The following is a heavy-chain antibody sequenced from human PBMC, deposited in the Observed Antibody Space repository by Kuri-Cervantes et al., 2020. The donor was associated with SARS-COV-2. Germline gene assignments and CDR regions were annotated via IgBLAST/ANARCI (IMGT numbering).Heavy chain of an antibody. CDR2: TSSSSSTI. J-gene: IGHJ3*02. Sequence: GGSLRLSCAASGFTFSSYSMNWVRQAPGKGLEWVSYTSSSSSTIYYADSVKGRFTISRDNAKNSLYLQMNSLRDEDTAVYYCARETLGPYYYDSSGYQNDAFDIWGQGTMVTVSS. CDR3: ARETLGPYYYDSSGYQNDAFDI. CDR1: GFTFSSYS. V-gene: IGHV3-48*02. D-gene: IGHD3-22*01.